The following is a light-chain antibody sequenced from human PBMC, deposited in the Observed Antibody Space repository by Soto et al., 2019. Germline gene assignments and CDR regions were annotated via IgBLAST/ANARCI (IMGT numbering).Light chain of an antibody. CDR3: QQYNSWPLT. CDR1: QSVTNS. J-gene: IGKJ4*01. CDR2: GAS. Sequence: VMTQSPLFLPVTLGQPATLSCKASQSVTNSELAWYQQRPGQAPRLLIYGASSRATGVPARFSGSGSGTEFTLSISSLQSEHFAVYYCQQYNSWPLTFGGGTKVDIK. V-gene: IGKV3-15*01.